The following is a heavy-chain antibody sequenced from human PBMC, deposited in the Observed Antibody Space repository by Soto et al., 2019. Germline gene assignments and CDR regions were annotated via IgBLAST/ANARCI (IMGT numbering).Heavy chain of an antibody. J-gene: IGHJ4*02. CDR2: ISYDGSNK. Sequence: HGGSLRNSFAASRCTDSSCPRHCDRKAPGKGLEWVAVISYDGSNKYYADSVKGRFTISRDNSKNTLYLQMNSLRAEDTAVYYCARDRDCSGGSCLDYWGQGTLVTVSS. D-gene: IGHD2-15*01. V-gene: IGHV3-30-3*01. CDR3: ARDRDCSGGSCLDY. CDR1: RCTDSSCP.